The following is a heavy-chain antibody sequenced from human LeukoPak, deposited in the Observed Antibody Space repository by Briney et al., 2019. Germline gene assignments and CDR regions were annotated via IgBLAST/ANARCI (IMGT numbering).Heavy chain of an antibody. J-gene: IGHJ4*02. CDR1: GFTFSSYA. Sequence: GGSLRLSCAASGFTFSSYAMHWVRQAPGKGLEWVAVISYDGSNKYYADSVKGRFTISRDNSKNTLYLQMNSLRAEDTAVYYCARESSGCPFDYWGQGTLVTVSS. D-gene: IGHD6-19*01. CDR2: ISYDGSNK. V-gene: IGHV3-30-3*01. CDR3: ARESSGCPFDY.